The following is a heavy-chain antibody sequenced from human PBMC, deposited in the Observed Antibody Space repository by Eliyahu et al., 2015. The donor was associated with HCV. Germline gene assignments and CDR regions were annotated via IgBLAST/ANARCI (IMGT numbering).Heavy chain of an antibody. CDR2: ISWNSGSI. Sequence: EVQLVESGGGLVQPGRSLRLSCAASGFTFDDYAMPWVRQAPGKGLEWVSGISWNSGSIGYADSVKGRFTISRDNAKNSLYLQMNSLRAEDTALYYCAKDRGIAVAADFDYWGQGTLVTVSS. CDR1: GFTFDDYA. CDR3: AKDRGIAVAADFDY. J-gene: IGHJ4*02. V-gene: IGHV3-9*01. D-gene: IGHD6-19*01.